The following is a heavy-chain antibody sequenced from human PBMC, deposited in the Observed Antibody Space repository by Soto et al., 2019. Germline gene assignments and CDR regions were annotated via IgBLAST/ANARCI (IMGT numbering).Heavy chain of an antibody. D-gene: IGHD2-21*02. V-gene: IGHV3-48*01. CDR2: ISSSGSTI. CDR1: GFTFSTYS. CDR3: AKGLGGVVTAINDAFDI. Sequence: HPGGSLRLSCAASGFTFSTYSMNWVRQAPGKGLEWVSYISSSGSTIFYTDSVKGRFTVSRDNAKNSLYLQMNSLRAEDTAVYYCAKGLGGVVTAINDAFDIWGQGTMVTVSS. J-gene: IGHJ3*02.